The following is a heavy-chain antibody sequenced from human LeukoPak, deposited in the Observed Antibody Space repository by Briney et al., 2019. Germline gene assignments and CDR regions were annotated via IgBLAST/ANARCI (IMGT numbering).Heavy chain of an antibody. CDR1: GFTFSDSS. V-gene: IGHV3-73*01. Sequence: GGSLKLSCVASGFTFSDSSIHWVRQASGRGLEWLGHIRSKPKHYATAYAASLKGRFTISRDDSKNTAYLQVNSLKTEDSAVYYCSRQEDTIDYWGQGTLVTVSS. CDR2: IRSKPKHYAT. CDR3: SRQEDTIDY. D-gene: IGHD2-15*01. J-gene: IGHJ4*02.